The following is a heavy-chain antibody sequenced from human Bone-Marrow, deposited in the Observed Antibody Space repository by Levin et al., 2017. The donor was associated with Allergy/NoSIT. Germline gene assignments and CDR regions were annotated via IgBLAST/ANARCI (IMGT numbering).Heavy chain of an antibody. CDR2: IHSSGNT. V-gene: IGHV4-4*07. CDR3: ARSPTNGATYFDS. D-gene: IGHD1-26*01. J-gene: IGHJ4*02. CDR1: GGSIVNYY. Sequence: SQTLSLPCTVSGGSIVNYYWSLVRQPAGKGLEWIGRIHSSGNTLYNPSVKSRVTLSVDTSKNQFSLKLTSVTVADTAVYYCARSPTNGATYFDSWGQGTLVTVSS.